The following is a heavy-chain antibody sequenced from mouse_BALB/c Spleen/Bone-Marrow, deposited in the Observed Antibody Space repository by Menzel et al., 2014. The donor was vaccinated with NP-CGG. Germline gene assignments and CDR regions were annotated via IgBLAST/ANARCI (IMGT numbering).Heavy chain of an antibody. Sequence: VQLKESGPELVKPGTSVKMSCKASGYTFTDYYMMWVRQSHGKSLEWIGHINPNTDGTFYNQKFKGKATLTVDKSSSTAYMQLNSLTSEDSAVYYCAGSRYFDNWGQGTTLTVSS. CDR1: GYTFTDYY. V-gene: IGHV1-26*01. CDR3: AGSRYFDN. J-gene: IGHJ2*01. D-gene: IGHD3-3*01. CDR2: INPNTDGT.